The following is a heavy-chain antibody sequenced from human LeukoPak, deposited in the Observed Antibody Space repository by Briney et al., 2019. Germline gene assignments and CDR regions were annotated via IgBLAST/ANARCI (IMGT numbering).Heavy chain of an antibody. V-gene: IGHV3-11*01. CDR1: GGSISSGGYY. D-gene: IGHD5-12*01. CDR2: ISNTGQTI. Sequence: LSLTCTVSGGSISSGGYYWSWIRQVPGKGLEWIAYISNTGQTIYYADSVKGRITISRDNSNNSLYLQLNSLRAEDTAVYYCARTRGYIASWGQGTRVTISS. J-gene: IGHJ4*02. CDR3: ARTRGYIAS.